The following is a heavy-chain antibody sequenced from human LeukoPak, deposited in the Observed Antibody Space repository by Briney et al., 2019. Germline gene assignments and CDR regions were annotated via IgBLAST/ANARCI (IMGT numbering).Heavy chain of an antibody. D-gene: IGHD3-22*01. J-gene: IGHJ3*02. CDR1: GVSFSGYY. CDR3: ARRMIVVVGDAFDI. CDR2: INHSGST. V-gene: IGHV4-34*01. Sequence: SETLSLTCAVYGVSFSGYYWSWIRQPPGKGLEWIGEINHSGSTNYNPSLKSRVTISVDTSKNQFSLKLSFVTAADTAVYYCARRMIVVVGDAFDIWGQGTMVTVSS.